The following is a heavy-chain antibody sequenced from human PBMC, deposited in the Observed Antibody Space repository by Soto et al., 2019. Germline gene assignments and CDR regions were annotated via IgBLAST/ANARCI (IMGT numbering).Heavy chain of an antibody. D-gene: IGHD5-12*01. CDR1: GYRFSDYY. Sequence: QVQLVQSGAEVKKPGASVTVSCKASGYRFSDYYLHWVRQAPGQGPEWMGWMNPNSGDTKYAQKFKGRVTMTRDTSVRTAFMELNWLKSDDTAVYYCARERGGATATLDYYYFYMDVWGIGTMVTVSS. CDR3: ARERGGATATLDYYYFYMDV. J-gene: IGHJ6*03. CDR2: MNPNSGDT. V-gene: IGHV1-2*02.